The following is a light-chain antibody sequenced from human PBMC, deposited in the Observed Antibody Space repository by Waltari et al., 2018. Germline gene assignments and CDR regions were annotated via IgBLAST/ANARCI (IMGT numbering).Light chain of an antibody. J-gene: IGKJ1*01. CDR2: GES. Sequence: VLTQSPGTLSLSPGDSAPLSCRASQSVTSSYLAWYQQKPGQAPRLLLYGESSRAPGIPDRFSGSGSGTDFTLTISRLEPEDFAVYYCQQYGSSPRTFGQGTKV. CDR3: QQYGSSPRT. CDR1: QSVTSSY. V-gene: IGKV3-20*01.